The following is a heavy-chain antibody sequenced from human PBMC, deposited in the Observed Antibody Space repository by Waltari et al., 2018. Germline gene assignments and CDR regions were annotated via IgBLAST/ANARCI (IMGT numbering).Heavy chain of an antibody. Sequence: QVQLQQWGAGLLKPSETLSLTCAVYGGSFSGYYWSWIRQPPGKGLEWIGKINHSGSTNYNPSLKSRVTISVDTSKNQFSLKLSSVTAADTAVYYCARTKSEYSSSSFGYWGQGTLVTVSS. J-gene: IGHJ4*02. V-gene: IGHV4-34*01. CDR3: ARTKSEYSSSSFGY. CDR2: INHSGST. D-gene: IGHD6-6*01. CDR1: GGSFSGYY.